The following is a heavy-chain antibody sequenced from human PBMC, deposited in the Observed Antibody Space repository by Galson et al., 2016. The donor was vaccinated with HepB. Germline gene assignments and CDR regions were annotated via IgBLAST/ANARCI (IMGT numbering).Heavy chain of an antibody. Sequence: SVKVSCKASGYTFVDYYLHWMRQARGQGLQRMGRIFPNNGDTESAQNFEGRVTMTSDTSTKTTYMELSGLTSDDTAVYYCARWATVGSMNDYWGQGTLVTVSS. CDR3: ARWATVGSMNDY. CDR1: GYTFVDYY. D-gene: IGHD1-26*01. CDR2: IFPNNGDT. V-gene: IGHV1-2*06. J-gene: IGHJ4*02.